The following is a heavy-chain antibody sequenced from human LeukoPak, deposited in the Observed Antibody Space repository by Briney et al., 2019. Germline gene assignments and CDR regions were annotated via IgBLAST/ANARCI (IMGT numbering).Heavy chain of an antibody. CDR3: ARRAVAGSYYYYYMDV. CDR1: GFTFNTYS. D-gene: IGHD6-19*01. CDR2: IDSSGGYM. Sequence: GGSLRLSCEASGFTFNTYSMNWARQAPGKGLEWVSSIDSSGGYMFYADSVKGRFIISRDNAKDSLYLQMNSLRAEDTAVYYCARRAVAGSYYYYYMDVWGKGTTVTVSS. V-gene: IGHV3-21*06. J-gene: IGHJ6*03.